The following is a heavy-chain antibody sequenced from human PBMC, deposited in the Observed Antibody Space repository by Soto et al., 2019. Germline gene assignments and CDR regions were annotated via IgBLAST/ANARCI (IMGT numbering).Heavy chain of an antibody. J-gene: IGHJ4*02. CDR3: AKDLKTTVVRAYDY. D-gene: IGHD4-17*01. V-gene: IGHV3-15*07. CDR1: GFTFSNAW. CDR2: IKSKTDGGTT. Sequence: GGSLRLSCAASGFTFSNAWMSWVRQAPGKGLEWVGRIKSKTDGGTTDYAAPVKGRFTISRDNSKSTLYLEMNNLRAEDTAVYYCAKDLKTTVVRAYDYWGQGVLVTVS.